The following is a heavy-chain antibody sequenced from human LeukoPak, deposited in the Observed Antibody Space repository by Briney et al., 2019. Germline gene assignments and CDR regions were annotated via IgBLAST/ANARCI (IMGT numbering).Heavy chain of an antibody. CDR2: IYYSGST. CDR1: GGSFSGYY. D-gene: IGHD3-22*01. V-gene: IGHV4-34*11. Sequence: SETLSLTCAVYGGSFSGYYWSWIRQPPGKGLEWIGYIYYSGSTNYNPSLTSRVTISVDTSKNQFSLKLSSVTAADTAVYYCAREAADYYDSSGYIDYWGQGTLVTVSS. J-gene: IGHJ4*02. CDR3: AREAADYYDSSGYIDY.